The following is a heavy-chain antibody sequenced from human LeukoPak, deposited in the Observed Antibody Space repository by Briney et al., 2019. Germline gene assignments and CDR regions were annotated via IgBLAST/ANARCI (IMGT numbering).Heavy chain of an antibody. CDR1: GGSFSGYY. CDR2: INHSGST. J-gene: IGHJ4*02. CDR3: ARDGQQRDFDY. D-gene: IGHD6-13*01. V-gene: IGHV4-34*01. Sequence: SETLSLTCAVYGGSFSGYYWSWIRQPPGKGLEWIGEINHSGSTNYNPSLKSRVTISVDTSKNQFSLKLSSVTAADTAVYYCARDGQQRDFDYWGQGTLVTVSS.